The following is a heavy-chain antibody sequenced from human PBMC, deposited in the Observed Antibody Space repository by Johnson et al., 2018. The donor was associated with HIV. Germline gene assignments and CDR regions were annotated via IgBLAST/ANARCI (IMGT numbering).Heavy chain of an antibody. CDR1: GFTFSDYY. J-gene: IGHJ3*02. D-gene: IGHD1-26*01. Sequence: VQLVESGGGLVKPGGSLRLPCAASGFTFSDYYMSWVRQTPGKGLEWVSVINWNGGSTDYADSVKGRFTISRDNAKNSLYLQMNSLRAEDTALYYCTSDRRGSSGAFDIWGQGTMVTVSS. V-gene: IGHV3-20*04. CDR3: TSDRRGSSGAFDI. CDR2: INWNGGST.